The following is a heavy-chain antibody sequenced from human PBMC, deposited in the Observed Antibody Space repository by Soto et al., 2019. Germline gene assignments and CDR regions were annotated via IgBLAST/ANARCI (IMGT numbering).Heavy chain of an antibody. V-gene: IGHV1-8*01. J-gene: IGHJ4*02. D-gene: IGHD1-26*01. CDR3: ARVVTAGVDY. Sequence: QVQLVQSGAEVRVPGASVKVSCKASGYSFTSLDINWVRQTTGQGLEWMGWMQPSSGRTGYAQKFQGRVTMTRDTSIYTSYMELSSLTYDDPSFYYCARVVTAGVDYWGQGTLVTVSS. CDR1: GYSFTSLD. CDR2: MQPSSGRT.